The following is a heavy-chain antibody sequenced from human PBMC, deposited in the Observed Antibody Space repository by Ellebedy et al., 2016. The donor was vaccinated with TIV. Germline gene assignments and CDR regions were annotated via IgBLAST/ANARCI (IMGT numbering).Heavy chain of an antibody. V-gene: IGHV4-30-2*01. D-gene: IGHD2-8*01. CDR1: GGSISSGGYS. CDR2: IYHSGST. J-gene: IGHJ4*02. CDR3: ARGFVRDYFDY. Sequence: MPSETLSLTCAVSGGSISSGGYSWSWIRQPPGKGLEWIGYIYHSGSTNYNPSLKSRVTISVDTSKNQFSLKLSSVTAADTAVYYCARGFVRDYFDYWGQGTLVTVSS.